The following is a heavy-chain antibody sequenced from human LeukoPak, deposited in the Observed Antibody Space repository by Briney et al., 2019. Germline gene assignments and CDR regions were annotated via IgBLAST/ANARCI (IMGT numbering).Heavy chain of an antibody. J-gene: IGHJ3*02. V-gene: IGHV4-59*01. CDR3: ARADGYCSGGSCYPRAFDI. D-gene: IGHD2-15*01. Sequence: SETLSLTCTVSGGSISSYYWSRIRQPPGKGLEWIGYIYYSGSTNYNPSLKSRVTISVDTSKNQFSLKLGSVTAADTAVYYCARADGYCSGGSCYPRAFDIWGQGTMVTVSS. CDR1: GGSISSYY. CDR2: IYYSGST.